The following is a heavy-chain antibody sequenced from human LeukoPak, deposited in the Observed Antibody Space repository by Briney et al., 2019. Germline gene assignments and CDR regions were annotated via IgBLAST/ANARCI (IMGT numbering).Heavy chain of an antibody. CDR1: GYTFTRYG. CDR2: ISAYNGNT. Sequence: ASVKVSCKASGYTFTRYGISWVRQAPGQGLEWMGWISAYNGNTNYAQKLQGRVTMTTDTSTSTAYMELRSLRSDDTAVYYCATTLCYTGHPSCDYWGQGTLVTVSS. J-gene: IGHJ4*02. CDR3: ATTLCYTGHPSCDY. D-gene: IGHD2-2*02. V-gene: IGHV1-18*01.